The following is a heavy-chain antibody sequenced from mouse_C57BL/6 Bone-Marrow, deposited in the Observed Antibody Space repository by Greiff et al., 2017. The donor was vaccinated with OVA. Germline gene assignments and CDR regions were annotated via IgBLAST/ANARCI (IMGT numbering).Heavy chain of an antibody. Sequence: EVKLQESGGGLVKPGGSLKLSCAASGFTFSSYAMSWVRQTPEKRLEWVATISDGGSYTYYPDNVKGRFTISRDNAKNNLYLQMSHLKSEDTAMYYCARDRGSLTGTCAYWGQGTLVTVSA. CDR2: ISDGGSYT. CDR3: ARDRGSLTGTCAY. J-gene: IGHJ3*01. CDR1: GFTFSSYA. D-gene: IGHD4-1*01. V-gene: IGHV5-4*01.